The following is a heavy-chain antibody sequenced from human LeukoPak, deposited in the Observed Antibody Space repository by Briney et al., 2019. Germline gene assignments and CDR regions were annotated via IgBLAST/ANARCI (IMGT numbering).Heavy chain of an antibody. Sequence: SVKVSCKASGGTFSSYAISWVRQAPGQGLEWMGGIIPIFGTANYAQKFQGRVTITTDESTSTAYMELSSLRSEDTAVYHCARGRSGYSYGQAPYDYWGRGTLVTVSS. CDR1: GGTFSSYA. J-gene: IGHJ4*02. V-gene: IGHV1-69*05. D-gene: IGHD5-18*01. CDR2: IIPIFGTA. CDR3: ARGRSGYSYGQAPYDY.